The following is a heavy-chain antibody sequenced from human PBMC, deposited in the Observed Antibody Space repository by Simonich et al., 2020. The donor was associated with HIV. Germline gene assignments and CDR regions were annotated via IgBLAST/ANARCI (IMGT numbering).Heavy chain of an antibody. V-gene: IGHV4-34*01. CDR3: ARGVDLYDSSPRGFYY. J-gene: IGHJ4*02. CDR2: INHRESN. D-gene: IGHD3-22*01. Sequence: QVQLQQWGAGLLKPSETLSLTCAVYGGSFSGYYWNWIRQPPGKGLEGIGEINHRESNNHNPSLMSRVTISVDTSKNQFSLKLSAVTAADTAVYYCARGVDLYDSSPRGFYYWAQGTLVTVSS. CDR1: GGSFSGYY.